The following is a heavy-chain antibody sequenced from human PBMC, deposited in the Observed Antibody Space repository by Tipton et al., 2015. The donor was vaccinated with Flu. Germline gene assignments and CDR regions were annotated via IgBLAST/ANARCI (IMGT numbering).Heavy chain of an antibody. CDR2: IYHIGSP. Sequence: TLSLTCTVSGYSISSGYYWGWIRQPPGKGLEWIGTIYHIGSPYYNPSLKSRLTISVDTSKTQFSLRLTSVTAADTAVYYCAKLVYFDSSGYYRYYFDYWGQGTLVTVST. D-gene: IGHD3-22*01. V-gene: IGHV4-38-2*02. CDR1: GYSISSGYY. J-gene: IGHJ4*02. CDR3: AKLVYFDSSGYYRYYFDY.